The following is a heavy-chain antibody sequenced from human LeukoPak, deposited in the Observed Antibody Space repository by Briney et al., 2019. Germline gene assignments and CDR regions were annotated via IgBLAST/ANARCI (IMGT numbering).Heavy chain of an antibody. CDR3: VRHQYYYGAGSYYVFDS. CDR2: IYYSGST. D-gene: IGHD3-10*01. J-gene: IGHJ5*01. Sequence: SETLSLTCTVSDYSISNTYYWGRIRQPPGKGLEWIGSIYYSGSTYYNPSLKSRVTISVDTSKNQFSLKLSSVTAADTAVYYCVRHQYYYGAGSYYVFDSWGQGTLVTVSS. V-gene: IGHV4-39*01. CDR1: DYSISNTYY.